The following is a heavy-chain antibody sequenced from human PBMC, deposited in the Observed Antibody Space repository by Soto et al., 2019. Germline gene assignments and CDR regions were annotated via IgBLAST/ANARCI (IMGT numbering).Heavy chain of an antibody. Sequence: SGGSLRLSCAASGFTLSYYAMSWVRQAPGKGLEWVSGMRGSGGSTHYADSVKGRFTISRDNSKNMFYLQMNSLTVEDTAVYFCAKSKGIGASSDGAKYWGQGTLVTVSS. CDR2: MRGSGGST. CDR3: AKSKGIGASSDGAKY. D-gene: IGHD3-10*01. CDR1: GFTLSYYA. J-gene: IGHJ4*02. V-gene: IGHV3-23*01.